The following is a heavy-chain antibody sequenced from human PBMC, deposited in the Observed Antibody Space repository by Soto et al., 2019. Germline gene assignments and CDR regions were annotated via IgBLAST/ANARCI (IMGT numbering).Heavy chain of an antibody. J-gene: IGHJ4*02. V-gene: IGHV1-58*02. CDR1: GFTFTSSA. D-gene: IGHD3-3*01. CDR3: ARATAQSGLYTVPFDY. Sequence: GASVKVSCKASGFTFTSSAMQWVRQARGQRLEWIGWIVVGSGNTNYAQKFQERVTITRDMSTSTAYMELSSLRSEDTAVYYCARATAQSGLYTVPFDYWGQGTLVTVSS. CDR2: IVVGSGNT.